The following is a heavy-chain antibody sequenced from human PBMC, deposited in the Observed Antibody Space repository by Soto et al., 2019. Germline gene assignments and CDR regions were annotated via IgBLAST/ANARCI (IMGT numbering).Heavy chain of an antibody. J-gene: IGHJ6*02. D-gene: IGHD1-20*01. CDR3: ARGVTGTPYYYYYYGMDV. CDR1: GVTFSRQD. V-gene: IGHV1-69*05. CDR2: IIPIFGTP. Sequence: SVKVSCKASGVTFSRQDMRWVRQAPGQGLEWMGGIIPIFGTPQYAEKFQGRVTMTRDTSTSTVYMELSSLRSEDTAVYYCARGVTGTPYYYYYYGMDVWGQGTTVTVSS.